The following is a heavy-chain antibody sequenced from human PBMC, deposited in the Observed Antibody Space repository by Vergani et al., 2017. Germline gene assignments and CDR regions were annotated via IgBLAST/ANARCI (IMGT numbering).Heavy chain of an antibody. D-gene: IGHD5-12*01. CDR3: AKANPRNSGYDYLYYYHAMDV. J-gene: IGHJ6*02. CDR1: GFTFNHYA. V-gene: IGHV3-23*01. CDR2: ISGSGGST. Sequence: EVQLLESGGDLVQPGGSLRLSCAASGFTFNHYAMNWVRQAPGKGLEWVSGISGSGGSTYYAGSVKGRFTISRDSSKNTLYLQMDSLCAGNTAVYYCAKANPRNSGYDYLYYYHAMDVWGQGTTVTVSS.